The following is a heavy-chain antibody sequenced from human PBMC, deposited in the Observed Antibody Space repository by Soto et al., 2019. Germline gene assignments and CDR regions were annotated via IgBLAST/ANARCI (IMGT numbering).Heavy chain of an antibody. V-gene: IGHV1-69*13. J-gene: IGHJ4*02. CDR3: ARPRTVAATKGYDY. D-gene: IGHD4-4*01. CDR2: IIPIFGTI. CDR1: GGTFSRYP. Sequence: SVKVSCKASGGTFSRYPIAWVRQAPGHGLEWMGQIIPIFGTISHAQNFQGRITITADESTSTAYMELSSLRSDDTAVYYCARPRTVAATKGYDYWGQGTLVTV.